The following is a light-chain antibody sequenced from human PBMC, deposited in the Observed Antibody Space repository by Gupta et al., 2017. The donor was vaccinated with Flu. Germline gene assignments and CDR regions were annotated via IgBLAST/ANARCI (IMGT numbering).Light chain of an antibody. CDR3: KQPLQSPLT. V-gene: IGKV2-28*01. J-gene: IGKJ3*01. CDR1: QSLLHSNGYNY. Sequence: DIVMSQSPLSLPVIPGARASISCRSSQSLLHSNGYNYLDWYLQKPGQSPQLLIYLGSNRASGVPDRFSGSGSGTDFTLNISRVEAEDVGVYYCKQPLQSPLTFGPGTKVDIK. CDR2: LGS.